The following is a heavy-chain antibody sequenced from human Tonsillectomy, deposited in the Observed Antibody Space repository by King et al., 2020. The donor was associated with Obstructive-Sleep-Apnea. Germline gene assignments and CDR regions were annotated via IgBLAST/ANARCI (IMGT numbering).Heavy chain of an antibody. CDR3: ARSMMTTILFDY. Sequence: VQLQQWGAGLLKPSETLSLTCAVYGGSFSVYYWSWIRQPPGEGLEWIGEINHIGGTNYNPSLKSRVTVSVDTSMNQFSLKLSSVTAADAAVYYCARSMMTTILFDYWGQGTLVIVSS. CDR2: INHIGGT. J-gene: IGHJ4*02. V-gene: IGHV4-34*01. D-gene: IGHD4-17*01. CDR1: GGSFSVYY.